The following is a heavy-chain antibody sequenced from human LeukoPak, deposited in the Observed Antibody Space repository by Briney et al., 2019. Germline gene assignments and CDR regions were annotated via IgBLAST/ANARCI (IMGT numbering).Heavy chain of an antibody. J-gene: IGHJ4*02. D-gene: IGHD5-18*01. V-gene: IGHV4-4*02. CDR2: IFHSGST. CDR3: ARDKTFGYGQYYFDY. Sequence: SETLSLTCAVSGGSISSGYWWSWVRQPPGKGLEWIGEIFHSGSTNYNPSLKSRVTISVDKSKNQFSLKLSSVTAADTAVYYCARDKTFGYGQYYFDYWGQGTLVTVSS. CDR1: GGSISSGYW.